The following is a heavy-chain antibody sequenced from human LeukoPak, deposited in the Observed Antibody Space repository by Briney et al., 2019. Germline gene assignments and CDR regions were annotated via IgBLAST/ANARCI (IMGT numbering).Heavy chain of an antibody. V-gene: IGHV4-59*01. D-gene: IGHD3-16*01. CDR2: FYNSERS. J-gene: IGHJ4*02. Sequence: SETLSLTCTVSDDSISDYYRGWIRQPPGKGLEWIGYFYNSERSTYNPSLKSRVTISADTSKNHFSLKLNSVTTADTAVYYCTRGAGWLIDYWGQGILVTVSS. CDR1: DDSISDYY. CDR3: TRGAGWLIDY.